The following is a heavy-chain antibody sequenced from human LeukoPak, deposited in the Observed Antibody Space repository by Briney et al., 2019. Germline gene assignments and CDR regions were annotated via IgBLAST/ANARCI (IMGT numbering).Heavy chain of an antibody. D-gene: IGHD3-3*01. CDR1: GYTFTTYG. J-gene: IGHJ5*02. Sequence: ASVTVSCKASGYTFTTYGISWVRQAPGQGLQWMGWISAYNGNTNYAQKLQDRVTMTTDTSTSTAYMELRSLRSDDTAVYYCARDRGSITIFGGFLTGFDPWGQGTLVTVSS. V-gene: IGHV1-18*01. CDR3: ARDRGSITIFGGFLTGFDP. CDR2: ISAYNGNT.